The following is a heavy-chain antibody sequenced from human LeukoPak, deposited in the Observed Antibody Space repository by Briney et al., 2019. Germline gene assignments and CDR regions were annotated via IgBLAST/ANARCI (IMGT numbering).Heavy chain of an antibody. V-gene: IGHV4-59*06. Sequence: SETLSLTCTVSGGSIGTYYWSWIRQHPGKGLEWIGYIYNTGSTYYNPSLKSRVTISVDTSKNQFSLKLSSVTAADTAVYYCARFYYYDSSGYPNYFDYWGQGTLVTVSS. J-gene: IGHJ4*02. CDR2: IYNTGST. CDR3: ARFYYYDSSGYPNYFDY. D-gene: IGHD3-22*01. CDR1: GGSIGTYY.